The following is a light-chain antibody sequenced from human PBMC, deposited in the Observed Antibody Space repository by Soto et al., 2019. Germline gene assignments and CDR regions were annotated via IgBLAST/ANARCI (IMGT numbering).Light chain of an antibody. CDR1: SSDVGTYDF. Sequence: QSVLTQPRSVSGSPGQSVTIPCTGTSSDVGTYDFVSWYQQHPGKAPRLMIFDVSERPSGVPDRFSASKSGNTASLTVSGLQAEDEADYYCSSYAGSGILYVFGAGTKVTVL. J-gene: IGLJ1*01. CDR3: SSYAGSGILYV. CDR2: DVS. V-gene: IGLV2-11*01.